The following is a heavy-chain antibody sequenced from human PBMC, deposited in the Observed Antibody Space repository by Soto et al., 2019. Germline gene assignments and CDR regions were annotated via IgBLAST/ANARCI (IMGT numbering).Heavy chain of an antibody. D-gene: IGHD6-25*01. J-gene: IGHJ4*02. CDR3: AKVPRRPYYFDY. CDR2: IRSKANSYAT. Sequence: GGSLRLSCAASGFTFSGSAMHWVRQASGKGLEWVGRIRSKANSYATAYAASVKGRFTISRDDSKNTAYLQMNSLKTEDTAVYYCAKVPRRPYYFDYWGQGTLVTVSS. V-gene: IGHV3-73*01. CDR1: GFTFSGSA.